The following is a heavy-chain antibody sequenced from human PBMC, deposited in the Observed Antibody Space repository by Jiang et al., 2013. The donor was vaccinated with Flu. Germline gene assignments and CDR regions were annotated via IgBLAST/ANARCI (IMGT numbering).Heavy chain of an antibody. Sequence: EVKKPGSSVKVSCKASGGTFSSYTISWVRQAPGQGLEWMGRIIPILGIANYAQKFQGRVTITADKSTSTAYMELSSLRSEDTAVYYCARLAVADHPRGNDYWGQGTLVTVSS. CDR2: IIPILGIA. CDR3: ARLAVADHPRGNDY. V-gene: IGHV1-69*02. D-gene: IGHD6-19*01. J-gene: IGHJ4*02. CDR1: GGTFSSYT.